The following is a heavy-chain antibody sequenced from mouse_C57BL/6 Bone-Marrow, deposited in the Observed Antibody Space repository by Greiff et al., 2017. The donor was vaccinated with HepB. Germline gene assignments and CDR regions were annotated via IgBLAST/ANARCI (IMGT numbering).Heavy chain of an antibody. CDR2: INPGSGGT. V-gene: IGHV1-54*01. Sequence: QVQLQQSGAELVRPGTSVKVSCKASGYAFTNYLIEWVKQRPGQGLEWIGVINPGSGGTNYNEKFKGKATLTADKSSSTDYMQLSSLTSEDSAVYFCARDDYDAMDYWGQGTSVTVSS. CDR3: ARDDYDAMDY. CDR1: GYAFTNYL. J-gene: IGHJ4*01.